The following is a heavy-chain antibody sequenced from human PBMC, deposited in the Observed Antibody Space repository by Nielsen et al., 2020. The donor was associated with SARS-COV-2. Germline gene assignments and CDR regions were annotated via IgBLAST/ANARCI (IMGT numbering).Heavy chain of an antibody. CDR3: AKDVWSGAHQIGPDY. CDR2: IYRSDNS. J-gene: IGHJ4*02. CDR1: GFSVSRYF. V-gene: IGHV3-66*03. D-gene: IGHD3-3*01. Sequence: GESLKISCAASGFSVSRYFMSWVRQAPGKGLEWLSIIYRSDNSFYADSVKGRFTISRDNSKNPVYLQMNSLRAEDTAVYHCAKDVWSGAHQIGPDYWGQGTLVTVSS.